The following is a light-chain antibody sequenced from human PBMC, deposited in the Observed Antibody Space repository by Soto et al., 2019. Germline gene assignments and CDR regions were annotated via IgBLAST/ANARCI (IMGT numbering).Light chain of an antibody. CDR2: DVS. J-gene: IGLJ1*01. V-gene: IGLV2-14*01. CDR1: SSDVGGYNY. CDR3: SSYTSSSTLV. Sequence: HSVLTQPASVSGSPGQSITISCTGTSSDVGGYNYVSWYQQHPGKAPKLMIYDVSNRPSGVSNRFSGSKSGNTASLTISGLQAEDEADYYCSSYTSSSTLVFGTGTKVTRP.